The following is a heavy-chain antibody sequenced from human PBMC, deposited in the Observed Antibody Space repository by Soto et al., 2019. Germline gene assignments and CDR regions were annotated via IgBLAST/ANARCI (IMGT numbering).Heavy chain of an antibody. Sequence: SLTCTVSGGSISSGGYYWSWIRQPPGKGLEWIGYIYYSGSTYYNPSLKSRVTISVDTSKNQFSLKLSSVTAADTAVYYCARDPQDDYGDYYGMDVWGQGTTVTVSS. V-gene: IGHV4-30-4*01. D-gene: IGHD4-17*01. CDR1: GGSISSGGYY. CDR2: IYYSGST. J-gene: IGHJ6*02. CDR3: ARDPQDDYGDYYGMDV.